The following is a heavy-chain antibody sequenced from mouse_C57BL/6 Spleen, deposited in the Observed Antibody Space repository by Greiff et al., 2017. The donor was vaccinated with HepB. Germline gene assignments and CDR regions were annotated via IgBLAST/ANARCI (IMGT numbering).Heavy chain of an antibody. V-gene: IGHV1-26*01. CDR1: GYTFTDYY. CDR2: INPNNGGT. J-gene: IGHJ1*03. CDR3: ARRLRDWYFDV. Sequence: VQLQQSGPELVKPGASVKISCKASGYTFTDYYMNWVKQSHGKSLEWIGDINPNNGGTSYNQKFKGKATLTVDKSSSTAYMELRSLTSEDSAVYYCARRLRDWYFDVWGTGTTVTVSS. D-gene: IGHD3-2*02.